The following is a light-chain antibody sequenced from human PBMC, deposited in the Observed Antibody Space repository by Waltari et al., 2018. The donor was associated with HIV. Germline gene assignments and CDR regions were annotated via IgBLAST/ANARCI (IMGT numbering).Light chain of an antibody. CDR1: QSVSSN. CDR3: QQYNSWPIT. Sequence: EKVMTQSPATLSVSQGEGATLSCRASQSVSSNLAWYQQKPGQAPRLLIYDASTRATGIPGRFSGSGSGTEFTLTISSLQSEDFAVYYGQQYNSWPITFGQGTRLEIK. V-gene: IGKV3-15*01. J-gene: IGKJ5*01. CDR2: DAS.